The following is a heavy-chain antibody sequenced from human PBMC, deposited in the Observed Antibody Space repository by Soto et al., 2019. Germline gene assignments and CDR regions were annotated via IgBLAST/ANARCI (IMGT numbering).Heavy chain of an antibody. D-gene: IGHD6-19*01. J-gene: IGHJ4*02. CDR2: ISYDGSNK. V-gene: IGHV3-30-3*01. CDR1: GFTFSSYA. CDR3: ARDPSVAGYFDY. Sequence: LRLSCAASGFTFSSYAMHWVRQAPGKGLEWVAVISYDGSNKYYADSVKGRFTISRDNSKNTLCLQMNSLRAEDTAVYYCARDPSVAGYFDYWGQGTLVTVSS.